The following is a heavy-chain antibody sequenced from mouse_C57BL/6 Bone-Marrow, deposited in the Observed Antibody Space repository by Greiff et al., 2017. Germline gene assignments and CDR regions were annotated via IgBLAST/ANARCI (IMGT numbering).Heavy chain of an antibody. V-gene: IGHV5-6*02. Sequence: EVMLVESGGDLVKPGGSLKLSCAASGFTFSSYGMSWVRQTPDKRLEWVATISSGGSYTYYPDSVKGRFTISRDNAKNTLYLQMSSLKSEDTAMCYCARGGLRAAWFAYWGQETLVTVSA. CDR2: ISSGGSYT. CDR3: ARGGLRAAWFAY. CDR1: GFTFSSYG. D-gene: IGHD1-1*01. J-gene: IGHJ3*01.